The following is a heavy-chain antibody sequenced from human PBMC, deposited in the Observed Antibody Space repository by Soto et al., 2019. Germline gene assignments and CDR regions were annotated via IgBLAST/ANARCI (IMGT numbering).Heavy chain of an antibody. CDR2: IGSDGTST. V-gene: IGHV3-74*01. J-gene: IGHJ4*02. CDR3: ARDNTGWS. Sequence: PGGSLRLSCAASGFTFSDYWMHWARQAPGKGLVWVSRIGSDGTSTSYADSVKGRFTISRDNAKNTLYLQMNSLRADDTAVYYCARDNTGWSWGQGTLVTVSS. D-gene: IGHD6-19*01. CDR1: GFTFSDYW.